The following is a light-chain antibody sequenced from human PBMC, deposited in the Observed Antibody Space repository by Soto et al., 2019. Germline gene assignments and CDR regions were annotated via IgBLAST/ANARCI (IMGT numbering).Light chain of an antibody. CDR1: QGVGNS. V-gene: IGKV1-12*01. Sequence: DIQMTQSPSSVSASVGDRVTFTCRASQGVGNSLAWYQHKPGNPPKLLMYDASTLASGVPSRFSGGGSGTDFTLPITSLQPDDVATYFCQQAHGFPLTFGGGTKVEI. CDR2: DAS. J-gene: IGKJ4*01. CDR3: QQAHGFPLT.